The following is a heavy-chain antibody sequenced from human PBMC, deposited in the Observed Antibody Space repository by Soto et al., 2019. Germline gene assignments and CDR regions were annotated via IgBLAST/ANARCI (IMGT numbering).Heavy chain of an antibody. J-gene: IGHJ6*02. CDR1: GFTLSSNS. CDR3: SRDRRFSGGYVMDL. Sequence: GGSRRDSRAASGFTLSSNSINSVRPAPGKGLEWVSSISSSSSYIYYADSVKGRFTISRDNAKNSLYLQMNSLRAEDTAVYYCSRDRRFSGGYVMDLWGQGSSVTGSS. D-gene: IGHD3-10*01. V-gene: IGHV3-21*01. CDR2: ISSSSSYI.